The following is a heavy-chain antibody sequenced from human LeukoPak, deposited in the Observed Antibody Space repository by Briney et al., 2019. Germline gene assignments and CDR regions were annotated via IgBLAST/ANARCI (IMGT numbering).Heavy chain of an antibody. CDR3: AKDRRGYSYGYLDY. V-gene: IGHV3-30*02. D-gene: IGHD5-18*01. CDR1: GFTFSSYG. CDR2: IRYDGSNK. J-gene: IGHJ4*02. Sequence: PGGSLRLSCAASGFTFSSYGMHWVRQAPGKGLEWVAFIRYDGSNKYYADSVKGRFTISRDNSKNTLYLQVNSLRAEDTAVYYCAKDRRGYSYGYLDYWGQGTLVTVSS.